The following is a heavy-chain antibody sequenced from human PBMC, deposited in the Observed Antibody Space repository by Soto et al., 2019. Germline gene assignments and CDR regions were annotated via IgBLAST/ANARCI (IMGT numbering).Heavy chain of an antibody. CDR2: INHSGST. CDR1: GGSFSGYY. J-gene: IGHJ6*02. D-gene: IGHD3-3*01. CDR3: ARALYYDFWSGYSPLPYYYYGMDV. Sequence: PSETLSLTCAVYGGSFSGYYWSWIRQPPGKGLEWIGEINHSGSTNYNPSLKSRVTISVDTSKNQFSLKLSSVTAADTAVYYCARALYYDFWSGYSPLPYYYYGMDVWGQGTTVTVSS. V-gene: IGHV4-34*01.